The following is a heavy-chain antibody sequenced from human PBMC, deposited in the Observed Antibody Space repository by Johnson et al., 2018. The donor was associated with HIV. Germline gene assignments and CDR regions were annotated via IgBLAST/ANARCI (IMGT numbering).Heavy chain of an antibody. CDR1: GFTFSPYT. J-gene: IGHJ3*01. CDR2: ISHEEHNN. CDR3: AKQYKSDGFRDASDV. D-gene: IGHD1-14*01. Sequence: VQLVESGGGVVQPGRSLRLSCAASGFTFSPYTMHWVRQAPGKGLEWVAVISHEEHNNYYADSVKGRFTISRDNSENTLYLKMNSLRPEDTAVYYCAKQYKSDGFRDASDVWGQGTMVTVSS. V-gene: IGHV3-30-3*02.